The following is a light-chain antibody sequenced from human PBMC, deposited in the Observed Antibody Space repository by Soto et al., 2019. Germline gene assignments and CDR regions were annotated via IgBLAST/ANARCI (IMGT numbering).Light chain of an antibody. V-gene: IGKV3-15*01. J-gene: IGKJ1*01. CDR1: QSVSSN. CDR3: RQYNNWPPWT. Sequence: LVMTQSPATLSVSPGERATLSCRASQSVSSNLACYQQKPCQAPRLLIYGASTRATGIPARFSGSGSGTEFTLTISSLQSEDFSVYYCRQYNNWPPWTFGQGTKVEIK. CDR2: GAS.